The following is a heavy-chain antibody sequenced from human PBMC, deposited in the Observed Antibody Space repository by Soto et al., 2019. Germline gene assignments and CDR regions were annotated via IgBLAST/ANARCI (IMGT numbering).Heavy chain of an antibody. CDR2: ISAYNGNT. CDR3: ARDFITGTTDQSDY. CDR1: GYTFTSYG. Sequence: GASVKVSCKASGYTFTSYGISWVRQAPGQGLEWMGWISAYNGNTNYAQKLQGRVTMTTDTSTSTAYMELRSLRSDDTAVYYYARDFITGTTDQSDYWGQGTLVTVSS. D-gene: IGHD1-20*01. V-gene: IGHV1-18*01. J-gene: IGHJ4*02.